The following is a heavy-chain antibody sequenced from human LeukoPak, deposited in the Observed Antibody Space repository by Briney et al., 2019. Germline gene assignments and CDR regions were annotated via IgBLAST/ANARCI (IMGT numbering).Heavy chain of an antibody. CDR1: GYTFTGYY. CDR3: ARDFQVAGTYYFDY. Sequence: GASVKVSCKAAGYTFTGYYMFWVRQAPGQGLEWMGRINPNSGGTNYAQKFQGRVTMTRDTSISTAYMELSRLRSDDTAVYYCARDFQVAGTYYFDYWGQGTLVTVSS. D-gene: IGHD6-19*01. CDR2: INPNSGGT. J-gene: IGHJ4*02. V-gene: IGHV1-2*06.